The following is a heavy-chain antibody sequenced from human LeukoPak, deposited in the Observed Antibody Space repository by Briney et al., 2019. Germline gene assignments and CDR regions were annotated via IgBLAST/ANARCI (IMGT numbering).Heavy chain of an antibody. V-gene: IGHV5-51*01. CDR1: GYSFTSYW. D-gene: IGHD6-13*01. CDR3: ARPVYSSNFYYFDF. J-gene: IGHJ4*02. Sequence: GESLKISCKGSGYSFTSYWIGWVRQMPGKGLEWMGIIYPGDSDTRYSPSFQGQVAVSVDQSVNTAYLHWSSLKASDTAMYYCARPVYSSNFYYFDFWGQGTLVTVSS. CDR2: IYPGDSDT.